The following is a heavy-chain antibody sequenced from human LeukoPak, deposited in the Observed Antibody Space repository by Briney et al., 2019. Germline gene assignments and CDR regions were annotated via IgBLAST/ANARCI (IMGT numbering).Heavy chain of an antibody. CDR1: GDSISTYY. CDR2: IYYSGST. CDR3: ARGPNDFWSGYSLLYFDY. Sequence: SETLSLTCTVSGDSISTYYWTWIRQPPGKTLEWIAYIYYSGSTKYNPSLKSRVTISVDTSKNQFSLKLSSVTAADTAVYYCARGPNDFWSGYSLLYFDYWGQGTLVTVSS. J-gene: IGHJ4*02. D-gene: IGHD3-3*01. V-gene: IGHV4-59*12.